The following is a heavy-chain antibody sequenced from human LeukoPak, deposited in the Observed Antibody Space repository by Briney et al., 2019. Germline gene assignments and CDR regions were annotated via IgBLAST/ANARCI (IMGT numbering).Heavy chain of an antibody. J-gene: IGHJ5*02. CDR1: GYTFTGYY. CDR2: INPNSGGT. V-gene: IGHV1-2*02. Sequence: ASVKVSCKASGYTFTGYYMHWVRQAPGQGLEWMGWINPNSGGTNYAQKFQGRVTMTRDTSISTACMELSRLRSDDTAVYYCARDRDSSGYFRPWGQGTLVTVSS. CDR3: ARDRDSSGYFRP. D-gene: IGHD3-22*01.